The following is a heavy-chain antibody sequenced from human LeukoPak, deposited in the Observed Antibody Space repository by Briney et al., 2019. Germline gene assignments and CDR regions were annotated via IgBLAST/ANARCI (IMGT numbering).Heavy chain of an antibody. J-gene: IGHJ4*02. Sequence: GGSLRLSCAASGFTFSSYAIHWVRQAPGKGLEWVAVISYDGSNKYYADSVKGRFTISRDNSKNTLYLQMNSLRAEDTAVYYCARDSSWDAFDYWGQGTLVTVSS. D-gene: IGHD6-13*01. V-gene: IGHV3-30-3*01. CDR2: ISYDGSNK. CDR1: GFTFSSYA. CDR3: ARDSSWDAFDY.